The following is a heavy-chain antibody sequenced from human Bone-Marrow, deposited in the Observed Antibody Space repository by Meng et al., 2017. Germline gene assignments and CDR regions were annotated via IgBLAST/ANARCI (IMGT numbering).Heavy chain of an antibody. Sequence: QVQLQESGPGLVKPSQPLSPTCTVSGGSISSGDYYWSWIRQPPGKGLDWIGYIYYSGSTYYNPSLKSRVTISVDTSRNQFSLKLGSMTAADTAVYYCARHNYGDYGWFDPWGQGTLVTVSS. J-gene: IGHJ5*02. CDR1: GGSISSGDYY. CDR2: IYYSGST. V-gene: IGHV4-30-4*01. D-gene: IGHD4-17*01. CDR3: ARHNYGDYGWFDP.